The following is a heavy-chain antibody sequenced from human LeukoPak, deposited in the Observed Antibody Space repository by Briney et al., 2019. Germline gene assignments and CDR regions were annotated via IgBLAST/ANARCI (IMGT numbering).Heavy chain of an antibody. V-gene: IGHV1-69*02. Sequence: GPSVKVSCKASGGTFSSYTISWVRQAPGQGLEWMGRIIPILGIANYAQKFQGRVTITADKSTSTAYMELSSLRSEDTAVYYCAPTYYDFWSGYYDGWFDPWGQGTLVTVSP. J-gene: IGHJ5*02. D-gene: IGHD3-3*01. CDR2: IIPILGIA. CDR3: APTYYDFWSGYYDGWFDP. CDR1: GGTFSSYT.